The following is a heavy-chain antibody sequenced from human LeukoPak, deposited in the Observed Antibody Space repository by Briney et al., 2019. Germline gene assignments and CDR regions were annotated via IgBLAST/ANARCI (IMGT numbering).Heavy chain of an antibody. V-gene: IGHV4-59*01. D-gene: IGHD4-11*01. CDR3: ASGNDYSNYYFDY. CDR2: IYNSGSA. CDR1: GSSISSYY. Sequence: SETLSLTCTVSGSSISSYYWSWIRQPPGKGLEWIGYIYNSGSASYNPSLKSRLTISEDTSRNQFSLKLSSVTAADTAVYCCASGNDYSNYYFDYWGQGTLVTVSS. J-gene: IGHJ4*02.